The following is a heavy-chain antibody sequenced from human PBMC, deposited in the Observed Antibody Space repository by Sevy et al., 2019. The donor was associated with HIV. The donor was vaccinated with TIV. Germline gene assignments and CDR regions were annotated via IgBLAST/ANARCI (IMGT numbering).Heavy chain of an antibody. CDR3: AKEGYYYDSHSVDWFDP. CDR1: GFNISPYA. J-gene: IGHJ5*02. V-gene: IGHV3-30*04. D-gene: IGHD3-22*01. Sequence: GGSRRLSCSASGFNISPYALHWVRQTPGKGLQWLAVISKDGTNKDYADFVKGRFSLSRDSSKNTLYLQMSNLRPEDTAVYYCAKEGYYYDSHSVDWFDPWGQGTLVTVSS. CDR2: ISKDGTNK.